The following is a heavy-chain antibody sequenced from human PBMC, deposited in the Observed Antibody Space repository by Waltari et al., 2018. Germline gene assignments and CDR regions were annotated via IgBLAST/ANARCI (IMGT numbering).Heavy chain of an antibody. CDR1: GFTLSSFS. CDR2: ISTVRNYL. J-gene: IGHJ6*02. V-gene: IGHV3-21*01. CDR3: ARHLPYVTGVYYGLDV. D-gene: IGHD1-1*01. Sequence: EVQLVESGGGLVKPGGSLRLSCAASGFTLSSFSMDWVRQAPGSGLEWVSSISTVRNYLYYPGSLKCRFTVSRDNAMNSLYLQMNSLRAEDTAVYYCARHLPYVTGVYYGLDVWGQGTTVTVA.